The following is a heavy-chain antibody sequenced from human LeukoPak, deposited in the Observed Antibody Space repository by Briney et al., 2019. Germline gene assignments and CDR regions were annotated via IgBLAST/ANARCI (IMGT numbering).Heavy chain of an antibody. V-gene: IGHV4-34*01. J-gene: IGHJ4*02. CDR2: INHSGST. CDR3: ARASITMLVPDY. Sequence: PSETLSLTCAVYGGSFSGYYWSWVRQPPGKGLEWIGEINHSGSTNYNPSLKSRVTISEATSKNQFSLKLSSVTAADPAVYYCARASITMLVPDYWGQGTLVTVSS. D-gene: IGHD3-22*01. CDR1: GGSFSGYY.